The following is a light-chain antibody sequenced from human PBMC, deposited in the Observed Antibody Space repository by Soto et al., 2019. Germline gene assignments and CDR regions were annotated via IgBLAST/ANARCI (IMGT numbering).Light chain of an antibody. CDR3: QQYNKWPPYT. Sequence: IVLTQSPATLSLSPGERATLSCRASQSVGTFLAWYQQKPGQAPRLLIFDASNRASGIPARFSGGGSETDFTLTISSLEPEDFAVYYCQQYNKWPPYTFGQGTKLEIK. CDR1: QSVGTF. V-gene: IGKV3-11*01. CDR2: DAS. J-gene: IGKJ2*01.